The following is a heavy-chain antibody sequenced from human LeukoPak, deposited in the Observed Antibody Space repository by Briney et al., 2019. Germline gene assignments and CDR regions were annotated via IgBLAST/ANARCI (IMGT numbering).Heavy chain of an antibody. V-gene: IGHV4-59*11. CDR3: ARFEGVATFDY. J-gene: IGHJ4*02. Sequence: SETLSLTCTVSGGSISSHFWSWTRQPPGKGLEWIGYIYYSGSTNYNPSLESRVTISVDTSKNQFSLKLSSVTAADTAVYYCARFEGVATFDYWGQGTLVTVSS. CDR1: GGSISSHF. D-gene: IGHD5-12*01. CDR2: IYYSGST.